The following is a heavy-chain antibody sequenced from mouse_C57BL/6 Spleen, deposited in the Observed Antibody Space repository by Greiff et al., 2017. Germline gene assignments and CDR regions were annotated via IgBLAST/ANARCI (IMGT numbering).Heavy chain of an antibody. J-gene: IGHJ2*01. CDR1: GFTFSDYG. CDR3: ARMDDFDY. CDR2: ISSGSSTI. Sequence: EVKLVESGGGLVKPGGSLKLSCAASGFTFSDYGMHWVRQAPEKGLEWVAYISSGSSTIYYADTVKGRFTISRDNAKNTLFLQMTSLRSEDTAMYYCARMDDFDYWGQGTTLTVSS. V-gene: IGHV5-17*01.